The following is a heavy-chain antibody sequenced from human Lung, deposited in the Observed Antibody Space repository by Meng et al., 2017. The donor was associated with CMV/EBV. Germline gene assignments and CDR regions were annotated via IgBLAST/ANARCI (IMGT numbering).Heavy chain of an antibody. CDR2: IKQDGSEK. J-gene: IGHJ4*01. CDR1: GFTFSIYW. V-gene: IGHV3-7*01. Sequence: SCAASGFTFSIYWMSWVRQAPGKGLEWVANIKQDGSEKYYVDSVEGRFTISRDNAKNSLYLQINSLRAEDAAIYYCARDLGDGSNYYYFDFWGHGXLVTSSS. D-gene: IGHD5-24*01. CDR3: ARDLGDGSNYYYFDF.